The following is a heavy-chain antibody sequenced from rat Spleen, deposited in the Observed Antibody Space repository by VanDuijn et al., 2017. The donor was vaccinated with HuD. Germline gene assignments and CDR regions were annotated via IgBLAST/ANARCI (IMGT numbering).Heavy chain of an antibody. CDR3: ARHYGGYSEYVMDA. J-gene: IGHJ4*01. V-gene: IGHV5-46*01. D-gene: IGHD1-11*01. Sequence: EVQLVESGGDLVQPGRSMKLSCAASGFTFSSFPMAWVRQAPTKGLEWVATISTRGGSTYYRDSVKGRFTISRDNAKSTLYLQMDSLRSEDTAIYYCARHYGGYSEYVMDAWGQGASVTVSS. CDR1: GFTFSSFP. CDR2: ISTRGGST.